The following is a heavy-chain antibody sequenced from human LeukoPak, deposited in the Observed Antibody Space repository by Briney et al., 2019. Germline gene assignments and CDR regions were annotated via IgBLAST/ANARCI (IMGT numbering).Heavy chain of an antibody. Sequence: ASAKVSCKASGYTFTSYYMHWVRQAPGQGLEWMGIINPSGGSTSYAQKFQGRVTMTRDTSTSTVYMELSSLRSEDTAVYYCARSWVVAPPSSGMDVWGQGTTVTVSS. CDR1: GYTFTSYY. CDR3: ARSWVVAPPSSGMDV. J-gene: IGHJ6*02. CDR2: INPSGGST. D-gene: IGHD2-15*01. V-gene: IGHV1-46*01.